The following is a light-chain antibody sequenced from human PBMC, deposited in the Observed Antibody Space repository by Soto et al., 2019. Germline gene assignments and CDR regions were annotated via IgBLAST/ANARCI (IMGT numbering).Light chain of an antibody. J-gene: IGKJ1*01. Sequence: EIVMTQSPATLSVSPGERATLSCRASQSVSSNLAWYQQKPGQAPRLLIYGASTRATGIPARFSGSGSGTEFTLTISSLQSEDFAVYYCQQYNNWPRTFGQGTKVAIK. CDR2: GAS. CDR1: QSVSSN. V-gene: IGKV3-15*01. CDR3: QQYNNWPRT.